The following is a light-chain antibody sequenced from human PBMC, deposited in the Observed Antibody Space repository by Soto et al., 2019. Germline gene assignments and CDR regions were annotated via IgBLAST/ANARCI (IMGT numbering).Light chain of an antibody. Sequence: QSVLTQPPSMSAAPGQRVTISCTGSSSNIGAGYDVNWYRQLPGTAPKLLIHGNINRPSGVPDRFSGYKSGTSASLAITGLQAEDEATYYCQSYDNRLSGDVFGTGTKVTVL. CDR2: GNI. J-gene: IGLJ1*01. CDR1: SSNIGAGYD. V-gene: IGLV1-40*01. CDR3: QSYDNRLSGDV.